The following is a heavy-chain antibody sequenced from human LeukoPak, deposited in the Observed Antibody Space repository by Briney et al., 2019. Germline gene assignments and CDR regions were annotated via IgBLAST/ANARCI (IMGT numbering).Heavy chain of an antibody. D-gene: IGHD4-17*01. V-gene: IGHV3-9*01. J-gene: IGHJ4*02. CDR1: GFTFDDYA. CDR2: ISWNSGSI. Sequence: GRSLRLSCAASGFTFDDYAMHWVRQAPGKGLEWVSGISWNSGSIGYADSVKGRFTITRDNAKNSLYLQMNSLRAEDTALYYCAKDSDNTVTTDYYFDYWGQGTLVTVSS. CDR3: AKDSDNTVTTDYYFDY.